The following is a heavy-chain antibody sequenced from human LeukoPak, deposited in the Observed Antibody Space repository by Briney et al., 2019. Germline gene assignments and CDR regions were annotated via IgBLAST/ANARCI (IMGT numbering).Heavy chain of an antibody. CDR2: ISGSGGST. D-gene: IGHD3-22*01. CDR3: AKDLSNDSSVYTYYFDY. V-gene: IGHV3-23*01. J-gene: IGHJ4*02. Sequence: PGGSLRLSCAASGFTFNSYAMNWVRQAPGKGLEWVSGISGSGGSTYYADSVKGRFTISRDNSKNTVYLQMNSLRAEDTAVYYCAKDLSNDSSVYTYYFDYWGQGTLVTVSS. CDR1: GFTFNSYA.